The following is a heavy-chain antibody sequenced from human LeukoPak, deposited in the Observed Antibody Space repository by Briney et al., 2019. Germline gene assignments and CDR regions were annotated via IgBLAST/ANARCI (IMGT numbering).Heavy chain of an antibody. CDR3: ARGEGREDIVVVPAAMFDY. Sequence: SVKVSCKASGGTFSSYAITWVRQAPGQGLEWMGGIIPIFGTANYAQKFQGRVTITTDESTSTAYMELSSLRSEDTAVYYCARGEGREDIVVVPAAMFDYWGQGTLVTVSS. CDR1: GGTFSSYA. J-gene: IGHJ4*02. V-gene: IGHV1-69*05. CDR2: IIPIFGTA. D-gene: IGHD2-2*01.